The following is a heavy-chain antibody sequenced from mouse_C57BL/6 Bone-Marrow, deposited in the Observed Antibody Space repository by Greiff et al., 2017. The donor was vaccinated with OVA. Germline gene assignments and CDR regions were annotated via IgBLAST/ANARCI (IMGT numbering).Heavy chain of an antibody. J-gene: IGHJ2*01. CDR1: GYTFTSYW. D-gene: IGHD1-1*01. V-gene: IGHV1-64*01. Sequence: VQLKEPGAELVKPGASVKLSCKASGYTFTSYWMHWVKQRPGQGLEWIGMIHPNSGSTNYNEKFKSKATLTVDKSSSTAYMQLSSLTSEDSAVYYCARGDYGSSYDFDYWGQGTTLTVSS. CDR3: ARGDYGSSYDFDY. CDR2: IHPNSGST.